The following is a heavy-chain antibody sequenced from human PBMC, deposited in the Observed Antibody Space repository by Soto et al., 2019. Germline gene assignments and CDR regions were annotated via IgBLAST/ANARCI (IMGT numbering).Heavy chain of an antibody. CDR1: GYSFTNYG. Sequence: QDQLLQSGAEVKKPGASVTVSCKASGYSFTNYGITWVRQAPGQGLEWMGWISAFNGNTHNAQKLQGRVTMTTDASTSTAFLERRSLRSADTAVYYCARDRGVAPPVAGNTHYYYSMDVWGKGTTVTVSS. CDR3: ARDRGVAPPVAGNTHYYYSMDV. D-gene: IGHD6-19*01. V-gene: IGHV1-18*01. J-gene: IGHJ6*03. CDR2: ISAFNGNT.